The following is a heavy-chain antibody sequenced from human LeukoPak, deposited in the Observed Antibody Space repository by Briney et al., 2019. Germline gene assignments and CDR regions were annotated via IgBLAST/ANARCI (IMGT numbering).Heavy chain of an antibody. CDR2: ISHDGSNK. CDR1: GFTFSTYA. J-gene: IGHJ4*02. Sequence: GGSLRLSCAASGFTFSTYAMHWVRQAPGKGLEWVAVISHDGSNKYYADSVKGRFTISRDNSKNTLYLQMNSLRAEDTAVYYCDGGIGWISNLGGGQGTLVTVSS. V-gene: IGHV3-30*04. D-gene: IGHD6-19*01. CDR3: DGGIGWISNLG.